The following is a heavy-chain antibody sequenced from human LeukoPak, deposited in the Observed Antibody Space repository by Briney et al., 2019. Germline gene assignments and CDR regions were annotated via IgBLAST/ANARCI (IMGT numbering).Heavy chain of an antibody. D-gene: IGHD2-21*02. CDR3: ARDGCGGDCYPGNWFDP. Sequence: SVTVSFTASGGTFISYAISWVRQAPGQGLEWMGGIIPIFGTANYAQKFQGRVTITADESTSTAYMELSSLRSEDTAVYYCARDGCGGDCYPGNWFDPWGQGTLATVSS. V-gene: IGHV1-69*01. CDR2: IIPIFGTA. CDR1: GGTFISYA. J-gene: IGHJ5*02.